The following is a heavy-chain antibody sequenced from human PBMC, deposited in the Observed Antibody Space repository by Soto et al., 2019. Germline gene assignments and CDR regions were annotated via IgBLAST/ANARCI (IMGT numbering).Heavy chain of an antibody. J-gene: IGHJ4*02. CDR1: GFTFSIYE. CDR3: ATKPARVAAAGTLDY. V-gene: IGHV3-48*03. D-gene: IGHD6-13*01. CDR2: ISSSGSTI. Sequence: GGSLRLSCAASGFTFSIYEMNWVRQAPGKGLEWVSYISSSGSTIYYADSVKGRFTISRDNAKNSLYLQMNSLRAEDTAVYYCATKPARVAAAGTLDYWGQGTLVTVSS.